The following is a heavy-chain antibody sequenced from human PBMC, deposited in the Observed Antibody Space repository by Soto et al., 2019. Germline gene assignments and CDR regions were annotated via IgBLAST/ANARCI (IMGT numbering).Heavy chain of an antibody. CDR1: GFTFSSYG. Sequence: PGGSLRLSCAASGFTFSSYGMHWVRQAPGKGLEWVAVISYDGSNKYYADSVKGRFTISRDNSKNTLYLQMNSLRAEDTAVYYCAKSQDYYDSSGYAPSSSGAVMDVWGQGTTVTVSS. CDR3: AKSQDYYDSSGYAPSSSGAVMDV. D-gene: IGHD3-22*01. CDR2: ISYDGSNK. V-gene: IGHV3-30*18. J-gene: IGHJ6*02.